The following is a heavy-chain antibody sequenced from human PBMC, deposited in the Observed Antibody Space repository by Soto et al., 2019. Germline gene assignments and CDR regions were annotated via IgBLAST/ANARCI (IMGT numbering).Heavy chain of an antibody. CDR3: ARRYRGIFDY. V-gene: IGHV4-59*01. CDR1: GGSFSGYY. CDR2: IYYSGST. J-gene: IGHJ4*02. Sequence: PSETLSLTCAVYGGSFSGYYWSWIRQPPGKGLEWIGYIYYSGSTNYNPSLKSRVTISVDTSKSQFSLKLSSVTAADTAVYYCARRYRGIFDYRGQGSSVLVSS. D-gene: IGHD1-26*01.